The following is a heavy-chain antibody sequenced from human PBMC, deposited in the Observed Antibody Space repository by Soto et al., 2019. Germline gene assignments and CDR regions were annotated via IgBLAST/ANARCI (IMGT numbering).Heavy chain of an antibody. V-gene: IGHV3-66*01. Sequence: EVQLVESGGGLVQPGGSLRLPCAASGFTVSTNYMSWVRQAPGKGLEWISVIYSGGSTYYADSVKGRFTISRHNSKNTLYLQMNSLRAEDTAVYYCATDTAMIPGAFDYWGQGTLVTVSS. D-gene: IGHD5-18*01. CDR2: IYSGGST. J-gene: IGHJ4*02. CDR1: GFTVSTNY. CDR3: ATDTAMIPGAFDY.